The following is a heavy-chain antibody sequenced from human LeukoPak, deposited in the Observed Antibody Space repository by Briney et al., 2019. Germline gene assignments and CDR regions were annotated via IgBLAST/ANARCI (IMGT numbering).Heavy chain of an antibody. D-gene: IGHD3-10*01. CDR3: AKAPGSGSYYPYYFDY. V-gene: IGHV3-23*01. Sequence: TGGSLRLSCAASGFTFSSYAMSWVRQAPGKGLEWGSAISGSGGSTYYADSVKGRFTISRDNSKNTLYLQMNSLRAEDTAVYYCAKAPGSGSYYPYYFDYWGQGTLVTVSS. CDR2: ISGSGGST. CDR1: GFTFSSYA. J-gene: IGHJ4*02.